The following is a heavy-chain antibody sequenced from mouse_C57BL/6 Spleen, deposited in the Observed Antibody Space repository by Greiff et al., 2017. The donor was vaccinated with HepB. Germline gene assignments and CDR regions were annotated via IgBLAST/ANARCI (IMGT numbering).Heavy chain of an antibody. D-gene: IGHD2-1*01. CDR3: ARALLGPFDY. Sequence: VQLQQSGPELVKPGASVKISCKASGYTFTDYYMNWVKQSHGKSLEWIGDINPNNGGTSYNQKFKGKATLTVDKSSSTAYMELRSLTSEDSAVYYCARALLGPFDYWGQGTTLTVSS. CDR2: INPNNGGT. V-gene: IGHV1-26*01. J-gene: IGHJ2*01. CDR1: GYTFTDYY.